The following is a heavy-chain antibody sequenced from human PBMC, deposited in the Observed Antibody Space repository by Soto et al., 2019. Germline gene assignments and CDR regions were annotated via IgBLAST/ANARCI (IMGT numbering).Heavy chain of an antibody. CDR1: GFSLSTSGVG. D-gene: IGHD4-17*01. J-gene: IGHJ4*02. CDR3: ADRRRYGDYEH. CDR2: IYWDDDK. Sequence: QITLKESGPTLVKPTQTLTLTCTFSGFSLSTSGVGVGWIRQPPGKALEWLALIYWDDDKRYSPSLKSRLTITKDTSKNQVVLTMTNMDSVDTATYYCADRRRYGDYEHWGQGTLVTVSS. V-gene: IGHV2-5*02.